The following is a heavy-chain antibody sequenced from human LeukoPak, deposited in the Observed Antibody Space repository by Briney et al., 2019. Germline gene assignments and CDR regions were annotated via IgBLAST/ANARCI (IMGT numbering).Heavy chain of an antibody. D-gene: IGHD6-13*01. CDR3: ARDRGIAAAVPFDY. CDR2: IYYSGST. V-gene: IGHV4-59*01. Sequence: SETLSLTCTVSGGSISSYYWSWIRQPPGKGLEWIGYIYYSGSTNYNPSLKSRVTISVDTSKNQFSLKLNSVTAADTAVYYCARDRGIAAAVPFDYWGREPWSPSPQ. J-gene: IGHJ4*02. CDR1: GGSISSYY.